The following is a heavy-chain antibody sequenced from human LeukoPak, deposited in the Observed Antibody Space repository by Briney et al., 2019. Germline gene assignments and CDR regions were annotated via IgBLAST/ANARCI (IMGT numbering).Heavy chain of an antibody. CDR3: AREPRHNGVYYCGMDF. J-gene: IGHJ6*02. V-gene: IGHV3-33*01. CDR1: GFTFSSYT. Sequence: GRSLRLSCVASGFTFSSYTMNWVRQAPGKGLEWVAVIWYGGSNTFYADSVKGRFSISRDTSKNTLYLHMNNLRAEDTAVYYCAREPRHNGVYYCGMDFWGQGTTVTVSS. CDR2: IWYGGSNT. D-gene: IGHD3-10*01.